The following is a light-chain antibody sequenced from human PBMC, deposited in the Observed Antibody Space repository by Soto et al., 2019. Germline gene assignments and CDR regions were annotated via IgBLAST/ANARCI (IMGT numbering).Light chain of an antibody. J-gene: IGKJ1*01. CDR1: QSIDSA. CDR2: ATS. CDR3: QQSYTTPT. V-gene: IGKV1-39*01. Sequence: DIQMPQSPSSLSASIGDRVTITCRASQSIDSALNWYQHKPGKAPNLLIRATSSLQSGVPSRFSGSGSGTDFSLTISSLQPDDVATYYCQQSYTTPTFGQGTKVDI.